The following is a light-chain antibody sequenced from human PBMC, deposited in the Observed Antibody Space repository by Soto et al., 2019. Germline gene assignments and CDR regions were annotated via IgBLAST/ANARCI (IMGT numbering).Light chain of an antibody. CDR1: QSISSY. Sequence: DIQMTQSPSSLSASVGDRVNITCRASQSISSYLNWYQQKPGKAPKLLIYAASSLQSGVPSRFSGSGSGTDFTLTISSLQPEDFATYYCQQSYSNPKTFGQGTKVEIK. CDR3: QQSYSNPKT. V-gene: IGKV1-39*01. CDR2: AAS. J-gene: IGKJ1*01.